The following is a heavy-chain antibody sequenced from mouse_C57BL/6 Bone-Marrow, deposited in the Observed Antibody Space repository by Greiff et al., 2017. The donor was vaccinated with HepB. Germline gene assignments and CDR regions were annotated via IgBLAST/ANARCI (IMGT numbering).Heavy chain of an antibody. CDR1: GYTFTSCW. V-gene: IGHV1-55*01. D-gene: IGHD2-3*01. CDR2: IYPGSGST. J-gene: IGHJ1*03. Sequence: QVHVKQPGAELVKPGASVKMSCKASGYTFTSCWITWVKQRPGQGLEWIGDIYPGSGSTNYNEKFKSKATLTVDTSSSTAYMQLSSLTSEDSAVYYCARDRYDGYRYFDVWGTGTTVTVSS. CDR3: ARDRYDGYRYFDV.